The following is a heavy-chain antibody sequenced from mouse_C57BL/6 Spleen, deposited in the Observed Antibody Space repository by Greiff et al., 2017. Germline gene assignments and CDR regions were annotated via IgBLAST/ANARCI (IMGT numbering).Heavy chain of an antibody. CDR2: ISSGSSTI. Sequence: VQLKESGGGLVKPGGSLKLSCAASGFTFSDYGMHWVRQAPEKGLEWVAYISSGSSTIYYADTVKGRFTISRDNAKNTLFLQMTSLRSEDTAMYYCARHYYDYDGAMDYWGQGTSVTVSS. D-gene: IGHD2-4*01. CDR1: GFTFSDYG. V-gene: IGHV5-17*01. CDR3: ARHYYDYDGAMDY. J-gene: IGHJ4*01.